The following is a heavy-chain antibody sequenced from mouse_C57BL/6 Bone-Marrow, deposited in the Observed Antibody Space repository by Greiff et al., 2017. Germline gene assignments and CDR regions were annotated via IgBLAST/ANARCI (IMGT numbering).Heavy chain of an antibody. CDR1: GFTFSDYY. J-gene: IGHJ4*01. V-gene: IGHV5-12*01. D-gene: IGHD1-1*01. CDR3: ARHRYGSSLDY. Sequence: EVQLQESGGGLVQPGGSLKLSCAASGFTFSDYYMYWVRQTPEKRLEWVAYISNGGGSTYYPDTVKGRFTISRDNAKNTLYLQMSRLKSEDTAMYYCARHRYGSSLDYWGQGTSVTVSS. CDR2: ISNGGGST.